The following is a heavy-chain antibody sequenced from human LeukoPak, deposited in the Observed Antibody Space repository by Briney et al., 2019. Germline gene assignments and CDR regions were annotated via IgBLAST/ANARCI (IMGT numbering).Heavy chain of an antibody. J-gene: IGHJ5*02. Sequence: SETLSLTCAVYGGSFSGYYWSWIRQPPGKGLEWIGEINHSGSTNYNPSLKSRVTISVDTSKNQFSLKLSSVTAADTAVYYCARGDSRPRIAVAGRGRLRLWFDPWGQGTLVTVSS. D-gene: IGHD6-19*01. CDR3: ARGDSRPRIAVAGRGRLRLWFDP. V-gene: IGHV4-34*01. CDR2: INHSGST. CDR1: GGSFSGYY.